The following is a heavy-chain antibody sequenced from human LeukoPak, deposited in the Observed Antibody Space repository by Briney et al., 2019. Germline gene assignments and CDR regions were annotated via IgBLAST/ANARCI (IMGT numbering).Heavy chain of an antibody. J-gene: IGHJ3*02. CDR2: INHSERT. CDR3: AIQYYDFWSGYSKAFDI. D-gene: IGHD3-3*01. CDR1: GGSFSNYY. V-gene: IGHV4-34*01. Sequence: PSETLSLTCAGYGGSFSNYYWSWIRQPPGKGLEWIGEINHSERTNYNPSLKSRVTISVDTSKKQFSLKLSSVTAADTAVYYCAIQYYDFWSGYSKAFDIWGQGTMVTVSA.